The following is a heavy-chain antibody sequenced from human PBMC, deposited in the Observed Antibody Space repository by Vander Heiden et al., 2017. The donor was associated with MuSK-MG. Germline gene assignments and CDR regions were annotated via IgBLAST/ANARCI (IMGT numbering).Heavy chain of an antibody. D-gene: IGHD3-22*01. J-gene: IGHJ4*02. V-gene: IGHV3-15*01. Sequence: EVQLVESGGGLVKPGGSLRLSCAASGFTFSNAWMSWVRQAPGKGLEWVGRIKSKTDGGTTDYAAPVKGRFTISRDDSKNTLYLQMNSLKTEDTAVYYCTAHYDSSGYYRENFDYWGQGTLVTVSS. CDR1: GFTFSNAW. CDR3: TAHYDSSGYYRENFDY. CDR2: IKSKTDGGTT.